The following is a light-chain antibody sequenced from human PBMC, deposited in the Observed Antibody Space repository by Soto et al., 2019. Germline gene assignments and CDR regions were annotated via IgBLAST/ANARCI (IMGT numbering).Light chain of an antibody. V-gene: IGLV2-14*03. CDR1: SSDVGGYNY. J-gene: IGLJ1*01. CDR2: HVS. Sequence: QSALTQPVSVSGSPGQSITISCTGTSSDVGGYNYVSWYQQHPGKAPKLMIYHVSNRPSGVSNRFSGSKSGNTASLTISGLQAEDEADYYCSSYASSSTLYVFGPGTKVTVL. CDR3: SSYASSSTLYV.